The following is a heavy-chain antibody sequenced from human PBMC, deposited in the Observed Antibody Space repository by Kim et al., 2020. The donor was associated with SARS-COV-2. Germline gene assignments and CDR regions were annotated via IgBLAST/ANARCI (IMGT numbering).Heavy chain of an antibody. D-gene: IGHD6-13*01. CDR3: AKLVTISQAGTWDY. V-gene: IGHV3-11*01. CDR1: GFTFSDFY. J-gene: IGHJ4*02. Sequence: GGSLRLSCAASGFTFSDFYMSWIRQTPGKGLELVSHITNSDNAIYYADSVKGRFIVSRDNAKNSLFLQMNSLRVEDTAVYYCAKLVTISQAGTWDYWGRGALVTVSS. CDR2: ITNSDNAI.